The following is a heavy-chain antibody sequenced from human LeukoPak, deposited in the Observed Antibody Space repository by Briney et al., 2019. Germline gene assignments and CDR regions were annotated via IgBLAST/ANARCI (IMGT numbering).Heavy chain of an antibody. Sequence: QPGGSLRLSCAASGFTFSSYAMTWVRQAPGKGLEWVSAVTGSTYSYNTYYADSVRGRFTISRDNSKNTLYLQMNSLRADDTAVYYCAKRDSSGWYYFDYWGQGTLVTVSS. D-gene: IGHD6-19*01. V-gene: IGHV3-23*01. CDR2: VTGSTYSYNT. CDR3: AKRDSSGWYYFDY. J-gene: IGHJ4*02. CDR1: GFTFSSYA.